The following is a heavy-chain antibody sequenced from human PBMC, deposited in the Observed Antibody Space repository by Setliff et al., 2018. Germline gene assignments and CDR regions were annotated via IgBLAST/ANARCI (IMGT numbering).Heavy chain of an antibody. V-gene: IGHV7-4-1*02. Sequence: VASVKVSCKASGYTFTAYDIVWVRQAPGQGLEWMGWINTNTGNPTYAQDFTGRFVFSLDTSVSTAYLQISSLKSEDTAVYYCARGSRFGNIVYKGDYYMDVWGKGTTVTVSS. J-gene: IGHJ6*03. CDR3: ARGSRFGNIVYKGDYYMDV. D-gene: IGHD2-15*01. CDR1: GYTFTAYD. CDR2: INTNTGNP.